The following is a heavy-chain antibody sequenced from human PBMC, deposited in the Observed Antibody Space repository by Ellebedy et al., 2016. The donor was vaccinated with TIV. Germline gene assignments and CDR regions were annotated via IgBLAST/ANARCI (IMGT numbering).Heavy chain of an antibody. CDR3: ARYGIFGEYYFDY. CDR2: INPNSGGT. V-gene: IGHV1-2*02. CDR1: GYTFTGYY. Sequence: ASVKVSXXASGYTFTGYYMHWVRQAPGQGLEWMGWINPNSGGTNYAQKFQGRVTMTRDTSISTAYMELSRLRSDDTAVYYCARYGIFGEYYFDYWGQGTLVTVSS. J-gene: IGHJ4*02. D-gene: IGHD3-3*01.